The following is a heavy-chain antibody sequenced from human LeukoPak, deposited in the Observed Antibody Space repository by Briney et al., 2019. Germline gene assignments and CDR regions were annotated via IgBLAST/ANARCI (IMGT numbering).Heavy chain of an antibody. Sequence: GGSLRLSCAASGFTLSDYYMNWIRQAPGKGLEWVSYISTGGVTIYYADSVKGRFTISRDNAKNSLYLQMNSLRAEDTAVYYCARDRSDSSSSNWFDSWGQGTLVTVSS. CDR3: ARDRSDSSSSNWFDS. J-gene: IGHJ5*01. D-gene: IGHD6-6*01. CDR1: GFTLSDYY. CDR2: ISTGGVTI. V-gene: IGHV3-11*04.